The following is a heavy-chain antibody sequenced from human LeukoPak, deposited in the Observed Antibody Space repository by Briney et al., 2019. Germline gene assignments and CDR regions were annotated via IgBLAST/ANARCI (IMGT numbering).Heavy chain of an antibody. CDR3: AKNKLRGWYGSYYFDY. CDR2: ISGSGGST. J-gene: IGHJ4*02. Sequence: PGGSLRLSCAASGFTFSSYAMSWVRQAPGKGLEWVSAISGSGGSTYYVDSVKGRFTISRDNSENTLYLQMNSLRAEDTAVYYCAKNKLRGWYGSYYFDYWGQGTLVTVSS. CDR1: GFTFSSYA. V-gene: IGHV3-23*01. D-gene: IGHD6-19*01.